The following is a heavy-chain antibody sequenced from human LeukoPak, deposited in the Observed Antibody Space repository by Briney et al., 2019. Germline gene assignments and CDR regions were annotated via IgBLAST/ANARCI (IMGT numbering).Heavy chain of an antibody. D-gene: IGHD3-10*02. CDR1: GFTFSSYG. Sequence: GGTLRLSCAASGFTFSSYGMSWVHQAPGKRLEWVSYISSSGSTIYYADSVKGRFTISRDNAKNSLYLQMNSLRAEDTAVYYCAELGITMIGGVWGKGTTVTISS. CDR3: AELGITMIGGV. CDR2: ISSSGSTI. V-gene: IGHV3-48*04. J-gene: IGHJ6*04.